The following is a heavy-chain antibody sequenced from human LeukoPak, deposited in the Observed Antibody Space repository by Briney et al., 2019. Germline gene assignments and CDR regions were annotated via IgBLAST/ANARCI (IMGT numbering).Heavy chain of an antibody. Sequence: GGSLRLSCVASEFTFFSYGMWWVRQAPGKGLVWVSRIFADGSTTSYADSVKGRFTISRDNAKNTLYLQMNSLRAEDTAVYYCARELPREVTLDYWGQGTLVTVSP. J-gene: IGHJ4*01. CDR2: IFADGSTT. D-gene: IGHD2-21*02. CDR1: EFTFFSYG. CDR3: ARELPREVTLDY. V-gene: IGHV3-74*01.